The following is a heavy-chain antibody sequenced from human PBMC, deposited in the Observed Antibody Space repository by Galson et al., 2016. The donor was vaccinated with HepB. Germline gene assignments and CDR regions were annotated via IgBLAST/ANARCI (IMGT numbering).Heavy chain of an antibody. CDR2: IIPFFGAA. CDR3: AREESYCSGTSCPDYYYYYYGMDV. D-gene: IGHD2-2*01. Sequence: SVKVSCKASGGTFSSYVISWVRLAPGEGLEWMGGIIPFFGAAHYAQKFRGRVTITADESTSTAYMELSSLSSEDTAVYFCAREESYCSGTSCPDYYYYYYGMDVWGQGTPVPVSS. V-gene: IGHV1-69*13. CDR1: GGTFSSYV. J-gene: IGHJ6*02.